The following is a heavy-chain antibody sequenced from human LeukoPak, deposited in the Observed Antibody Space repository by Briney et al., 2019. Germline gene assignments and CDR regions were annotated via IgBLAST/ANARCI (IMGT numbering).Heavy chain of an antibody. Sequence: SDPLSLTCAVYVGFFSGYYWSGIRHPPGRGGGWIAHINHGGSTNYNPSLKRRVTISVDKSKNQFSLKLNTLTAADTAVYYCSRGPRRYGSGSYFDYWGQGTLVTVSS. CDR2: INHGGST. J-gene: IGHJ4*02. CDR1: VGFFSGYY. D-gene: IGHD3-10*01. V-gene: IGHV4-34*01. CDR3: SRGPRRYGSGSYFDY.